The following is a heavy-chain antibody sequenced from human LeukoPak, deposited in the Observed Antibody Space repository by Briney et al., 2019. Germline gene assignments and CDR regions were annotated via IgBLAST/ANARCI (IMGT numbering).Heavy chain of an antibody. J-gene: IGHJ6*03. CDR1: GYTFTSYD. CDR2: MNHNSGNT. Sequence: GASVKVSCKASGYTFTSYDINWLRQATGQGLEWMGWMNHNSGNTGYAQKFQGRVTMTMNTSITTAYMELSSLRSDDTAVYYCARALSWTTDSYYYMDVWGKGTSVTVSS. CDR3: ARALSWTTDSYYYMDV. D-gene: IGHD3/OR15-3a*01. V-gene: IGHV1-8*01.